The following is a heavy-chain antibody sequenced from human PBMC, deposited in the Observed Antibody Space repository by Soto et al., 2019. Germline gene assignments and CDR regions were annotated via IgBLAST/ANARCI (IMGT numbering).Heavy chain of an antibody. Sequence: QITLKESGPTLVRPTQTLTLTCAFSGFSLSTSGVGVGWIRQPPGKALEWLAVIYWDDSKHYSPSLRSRLTIPIDTAKNQLFLTMTNIDPRDTGTYYCAHKGPEDWNLDYWGQGTLVTVSS. CDR3: AHKGPEDWNLDY. CDR2: IYWDDSK. CDR1: GFSLSTSGVG. J-gene: IGHJ4*02. V-gene: IGHV2-5*02. D-gene: IGHD1-1*01.